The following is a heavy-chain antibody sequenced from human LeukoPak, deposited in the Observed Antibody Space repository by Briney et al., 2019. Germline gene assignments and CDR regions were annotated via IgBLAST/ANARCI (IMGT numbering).Heavy chain of an antibody. Sequence: GTSVKVSCKASGFIFTSSAMPWLRQHRGQRLELIGWIVVGSGNTNNAQKFQERVTITRDMSTSTAYMELNSLRSEDTAVYYCAAGGGIVRATTAFDIWGQGTMVTVSS. CDR2: IVVGSGNT. D-gene: IGHD1-26*01. J-gene: IGHJ3*02. V-gene: IGHV1-58*02. CDR1: GFIFTSSA. CDR3: AAGGGIVRATTAFDI.